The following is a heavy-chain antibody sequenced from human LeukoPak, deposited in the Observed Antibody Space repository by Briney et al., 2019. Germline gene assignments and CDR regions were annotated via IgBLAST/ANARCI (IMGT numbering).Heavy chain of an antibody. CDR3: TSSMIVADAFDI. CDR2: IYTSGST. Sequence: SETLSLTCTVSGGSISSYYWSWIRQPAGKGLEWIGRIYTSGSTNYNPSLKSRVTMSVDTSKNQFSLKLSSVTAADTAVYYCTSSMIVADAFDIWGQGIMVTVSS. D-gene: IGHD3-22*01. CDR1: GGSISSYY. V-gene: IGHV4-4*07. J-gene: IGHJ3*02.